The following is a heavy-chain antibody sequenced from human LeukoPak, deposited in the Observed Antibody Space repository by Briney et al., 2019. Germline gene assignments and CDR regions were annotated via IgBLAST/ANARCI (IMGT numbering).Heavy chain of an antibody. CDR2: ISYDGSNK. J-gene: IGHJ4*02. CDR1: GFTFSSYA. V-gene: IGHV3-30-3*01. D-gene: IGHD3-3*01. Sequence: GGSLRLSCAASGFTFSSYAMHWVRQAPGKGLEWVAIISYDGSNKYYADSAKGRFTISRDNSKNTVYLQMNSLRAEDTAVYYCARVSGYDFWSGTDYWGQGTLVTVSS. CDR3: ARVSGYDFWSGTDY.